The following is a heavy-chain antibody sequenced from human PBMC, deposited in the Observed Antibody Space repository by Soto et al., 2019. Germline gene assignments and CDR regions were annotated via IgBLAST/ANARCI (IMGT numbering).Heavy chain of an antibody. CDR3: ARAFGVVITSAIDY. Sequence: QVQLVQSGAKVKNPGSPVRVSCRASGATFSTFATTWVRQAPEQGLEWMGGIIPIFGTANYAQKFQGRVTITADESTSTAYMELSSLRSEDTAVYYCARAFGVVITSAIDYWGQGTLVTVSS. V-gene: IGHV1-69*01. CDR1: GATFSTFA. CDR2: IIPIFGTA. D-gene: IGHD3-3*01. J-gene: IGHJ4*02.